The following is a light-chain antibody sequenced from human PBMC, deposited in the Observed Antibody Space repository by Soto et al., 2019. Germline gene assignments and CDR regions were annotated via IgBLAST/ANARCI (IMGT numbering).Light chain of an antibody. CDR3: PNYDRAPYT. J-gene: IGKJ3*01. CDR2: AAS. Sequence: DVHMTQSPSSLSASVGERVTITCRANQGISNYLAWYQQKPGKVPELLIYAASTLQSGVPSRFSGSRSGTDLTLTINSLQPEDVATYYCPNYDRAPYTFGPGTKVDI. V-gene: IGKV1-27*01. CDR1: QGISNY.